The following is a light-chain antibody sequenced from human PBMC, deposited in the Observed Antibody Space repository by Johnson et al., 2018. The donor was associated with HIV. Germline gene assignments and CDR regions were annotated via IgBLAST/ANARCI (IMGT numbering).Light chain of an antibody. V-gene: IGLV1-51*02. J-gene: IGLJ1*01. CDR1: SSNIGNNY. CDR3: GTWHSSLSSGFYV. Sequence: QSVLTQPPSVSAAPGQKVTISCSGSSSNIGNNYVSWYQQVPGTAPKLLIYENNKRPSGIPDRFSGYKSGTSATLGITGLQSGDEADYYCGTWHSSLSSGFYVFGAGTKVTAL. CDR2: ENN.